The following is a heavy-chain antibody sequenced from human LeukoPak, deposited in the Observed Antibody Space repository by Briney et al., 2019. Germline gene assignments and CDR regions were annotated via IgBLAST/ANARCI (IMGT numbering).Heavy chain of an antibody. CDR1: GFTFSSYG. V-gene: IGHV3-33*01. Sequence: GGSLRLSCAASGFTFSSYGMHWVRQAPGKGLEWVAVIWYDGSNKYYADSVKGRFTISRDNSKNTLYLQMNSLRAEDTAVYYCARDRGHYGSGSYFDYWGQGTLATVSS. D-gene: IGHD3-10*01. CDR2: IWYDGSNK. J-gene: IGHJ4*02. CDR3: ARDRGHYGSGSYFDY.